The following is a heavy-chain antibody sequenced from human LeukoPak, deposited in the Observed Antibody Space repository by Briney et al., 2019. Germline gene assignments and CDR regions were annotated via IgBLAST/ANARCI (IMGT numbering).Heavy chain of an antibody. CDR3: ARGITIFGVVTPPVFDY. Sequence: SETLSLTCTVSGGSISSYYWSWIRQPAGKGLEWIGRIYTSGSTNYNPSLKSRVTMSVDTSKNQFSLKLSSVTAADTAVYYCARGITIFGVVTPPVFDYWGQGTLVTVSS. V-gene: IGHV4-4*07. J-gene: IGHJ4*02. CDR1: GGSISSYY. CDR2: IYTSGST. D-gene: IGHD3-3*01.